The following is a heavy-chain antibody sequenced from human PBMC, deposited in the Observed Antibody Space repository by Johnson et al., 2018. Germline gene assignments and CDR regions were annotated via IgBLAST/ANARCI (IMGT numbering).Heavy chain of an antibody. Sequence: QLVQSGGGLVQPGGSLRLSCTASGLSFSSHVMTWSRQAPGQGLEWVASISGSGGTTYYANSVKGRFTISRDNSKNTVYLEMNRLRADDTALFYGAKTIRESYGISDLWGRGTMVTVSS. D-gene: IGHD3-9*01. CDR3: AKTIRESYGISDL. V-gene: IGHV3-23*04. J-gene: IGHJ3*01. CDR2: ISGSGGTT. CDR1: GLSFSSHV.